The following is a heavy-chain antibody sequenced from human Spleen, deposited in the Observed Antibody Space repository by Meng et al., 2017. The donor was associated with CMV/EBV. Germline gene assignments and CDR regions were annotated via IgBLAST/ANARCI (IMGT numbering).Heavy chain of an antibody. CDR2: LSSDGHNK. D-gene: IGHD5-12*01. CDR3: ARGAWLFDS. J-gene: IGHJ4*02. V-gene: IGHV3-30*04. Sequence: GESLKISCAASGFTFSGYAMHWVRQAPGKGLEWVAALSSDGHNKYHAESVKGRFTISRDNSKNTVYLQMNRLTTEDTAVYYCARGAWLFDSWGQGTLVTVSS. CDR1: GFTFSGYA.